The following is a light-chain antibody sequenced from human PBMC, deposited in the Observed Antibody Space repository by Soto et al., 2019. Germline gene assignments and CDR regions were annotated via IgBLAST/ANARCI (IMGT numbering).Light chain of an antibody. CDR3: QTCDSSLSGCF. CDR2: VNS. CDR1: SSNVGAPYD. Sequence: QSVLTQPPSVSGAPGQRGTISCTGSSSNVGAPYDVNWYQQLPRRAPKLLIYVNSNRPSGVPDRFSGSKSGTSASLAIPGLQAEDEADYYCQTCDSSLSGCFFGTGTKVTVL. J-gene: IGLJ1*01. V-gene: IGLV1-40*01.